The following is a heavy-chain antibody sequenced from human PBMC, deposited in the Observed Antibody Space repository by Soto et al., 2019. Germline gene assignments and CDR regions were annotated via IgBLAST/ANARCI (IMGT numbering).Heavy chain of an antibody. V-gene: IGHV5-51*01. CDR1: GYRFTNFW. CDR3: ARLESSGWYVSAF. J-gene: IGHJ4*02. D-gene: IGHD6-19*01. CDR2: IYPGDSDT. Sequence: LRVPCKCSGYRFTNFWIGLVSQMPGKGLEWMGIIYPGDSDTRYSPSFQGQVTISADKSISTAYLQWSSLKASDTAMYYCARLESSGWYVSAFWGQGTLVTVSS.